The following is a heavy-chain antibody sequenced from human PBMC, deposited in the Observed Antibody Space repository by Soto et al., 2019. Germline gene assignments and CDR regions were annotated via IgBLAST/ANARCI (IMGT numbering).Heavy chain of an antibody. J-gene: IGHJ4*02. D-gene: IGHD3-3*01. Sequence: QVQLVESGGGVVQPGRSLRLSCAASGFTFSSYGMHWARQAPGKGLEWVAVISYDGSNKYYADSVKGRFTISRDNSKNTLYLQMNSLRAEDTAVYYCAKGDFWSGYYTAPVDYWGQGTLVTVSS. CDR1: GFTFSSYG. CDR3: AKGDFWSGYYTAPVDY. V-gene: IGHV3-30*18. CDR2: ISYDGSNK.